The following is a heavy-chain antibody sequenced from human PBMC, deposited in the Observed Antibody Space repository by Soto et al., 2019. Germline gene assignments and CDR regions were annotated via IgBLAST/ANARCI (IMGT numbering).Heavy chain of an antibody. CDR3: ARIRRDRGVVDV. CDR2: IFSNDEK. J-gene: IGHJ6*02. D-gene: IGHD2-8*02. Sequence: QVTLKESGPVLVKPTETLTLTCTVSGFSLSNARMGVSWIRQPPGKALEWLAHIFSNDEKSYSTSLKSRHTMSKDTSKRQVVIPMSNMDHVDTATYYCARIRRDRGVVDVWGQGTTFTVSS. V-gene: IGHV2-26*01. CDR1: GFSLSNARMG.